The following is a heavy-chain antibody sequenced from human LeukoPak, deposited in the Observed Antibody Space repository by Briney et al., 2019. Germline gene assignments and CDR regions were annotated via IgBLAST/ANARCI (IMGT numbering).Heavy chain of an antibody. D-gene: IGHD1/OR15-1a*01. CDR1: GFTFSSYA. CDR3: AKDPEHGYYFDY. J-gene: IGHJ4*02. CDR2: ISGSGGST. V-gene: IGHV3-23*01. Sequence: RGSLRLSCAASGFTFSSYAMSWVRQAPGKGLEWVSAISGSGGSTYYADSVKGRFTISRDNSKNTLYLQMNSLRAEDTAVYYCAKDPEHGYYFDYWGQGTLVTVSS.